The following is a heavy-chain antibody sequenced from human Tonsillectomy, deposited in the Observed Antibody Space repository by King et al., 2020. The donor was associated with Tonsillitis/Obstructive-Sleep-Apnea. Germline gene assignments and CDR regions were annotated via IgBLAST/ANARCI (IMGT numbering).Heavy chain of an antibody. CDR2: TYYGSKWYH. Sequence: VQLQQSGPGLVKPSETLSLTCAISGDSVSSNSSAWNWIRQSPSGGLEWLGRTYYGSKWYHDYAISVKSRITINPDTSKNQFSLQLNSVTPEDTAVYYCAREGAGFFYWGQGTLVTVSS. J-gene: IGHJ4*02. CDR3: AREGAGFFY. V-gene: IGHV6-1*01. D-gene: IGHD4/OR15-4a*01. CDR1: GDSVSSNSSA.